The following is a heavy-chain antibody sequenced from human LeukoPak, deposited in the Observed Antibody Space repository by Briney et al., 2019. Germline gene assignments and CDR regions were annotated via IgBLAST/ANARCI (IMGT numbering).Heavy chain of an antibody. CDR3: AKVLAAAAKSLSRSFFDY. CDR2: IYSTGTT. Sequence: GGSLRLSCAASGFSVGNYYMIWVRQAPGKGLEWVSTIYSTGTTYYADSVKDRFTISRDNSKNTLYLQMNSLRAEDTAVYYCAKVLAAAAKSLSRSFFDYWGQGTLVTVSS. CDR1: GFSVGNYY. V-gene: IGHV3-53*01. D-gene: IGHD6-13*01. J-gene: IGHJ4*02.